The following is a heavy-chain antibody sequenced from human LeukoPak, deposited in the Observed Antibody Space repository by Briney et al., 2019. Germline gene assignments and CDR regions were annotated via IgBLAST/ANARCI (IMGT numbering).Heavy chain of an antibody. D-gene: IGHD1-1*01. CDR3: ARKDLWTFDY. J-gene: IGHJ4*02. Sequence: PSETLSLTCTVSGGSISSYYWSWIRQPPGKGLEWIGYIYYSGSTNYNPSLKSRVTISVDTSKNQFSLKLSSVTAADTAVYYCARKDLWTFDYWGQGTLVTVSS. V-gene: IGHV4-59*01. CDR1: GGSISSYY. CDR2: IYYSGST.